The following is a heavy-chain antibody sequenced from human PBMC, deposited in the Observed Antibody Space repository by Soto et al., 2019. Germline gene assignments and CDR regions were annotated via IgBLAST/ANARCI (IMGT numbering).Heavy chain of an antibody. CDR2: ISGSGGST. J-gene: IGHJ6*02. V-gene: IGHV3-23*01. D-gene: IGHD2-8*01. CDR1: GFTFSSHA. Sequence: GGSLRLSCAASGFTFSSHAMSWVRQAPGKGLEWVSAISGSGGSTYYADSVKGRFTISRDNSKNTLYLQMNSLRAEDTAVYYCATEEMLGYYGMDVWGQGTTVTVSS. CDR3: ATEEMLGYYGMDV.